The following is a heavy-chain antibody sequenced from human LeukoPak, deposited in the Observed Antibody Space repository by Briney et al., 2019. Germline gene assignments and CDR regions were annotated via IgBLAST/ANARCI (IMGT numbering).Heavy chain of an antibody. CDR2: IYYSGST. V-gene: IGHV4-31*03. Sequence: SQTLSLTCTVSGGSISSGGYYWSWIRQHPGKGLGWIGYIYYSGSTYYNPSLKSRVTISVDTSKNQFSLKLSSVTAADTAVYYCARGMVRGVIINNWFDPWGQGTLVTVSS. J-gene: IGHJ5*02. D-gene: IGHD3-10*01. CDR1: GGSISSGGYY. CDR3: ARGMVRGVIINNWFDP.